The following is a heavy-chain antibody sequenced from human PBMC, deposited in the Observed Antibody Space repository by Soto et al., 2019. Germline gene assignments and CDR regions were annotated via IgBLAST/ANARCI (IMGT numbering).Heavy chain of an antibody. Sequence: QVQLQESGPRLVKPSETLSLTCSVSGSSISPYYWTWLRQAPGKGLGWIGYLFYRGTATYNPALKSRVTISLDTSKEQGSLRLSSVTAADTAVYYCAREKDRILGGYAFGYWGPGTTVTVSS. CDR2: LFYRGTA. J-gene: IGHJ3*01. V-gene: IGHV4-59*01. CDR1: GSSISPYY. CDR3: AREKDRILGGYAFGY. D-gene: IGHD1-26*01.